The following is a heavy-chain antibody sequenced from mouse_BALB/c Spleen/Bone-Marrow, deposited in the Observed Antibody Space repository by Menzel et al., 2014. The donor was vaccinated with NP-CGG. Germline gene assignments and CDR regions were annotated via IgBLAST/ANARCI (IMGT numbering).Heavy chain of an antibody. J-gene: IGHJ2*01. CDR1: GYTFTRYW. CDR2: IDPSDSET. Sequence: VQLQESGAELVKPGAPVKLSCKASGYTFTRYWMNWVKQRPGRGLEWIGRIDPSDSETHHNQKFKDKATLTVDKSSSTAYIQLGSLTSEDSAVYYCARDGNYYFDYWGQGTTLTVSS. V-gene: IGHV1-69*02. D-gene: IGHD2-1*01. CDR3: ARDGNYYFDY.